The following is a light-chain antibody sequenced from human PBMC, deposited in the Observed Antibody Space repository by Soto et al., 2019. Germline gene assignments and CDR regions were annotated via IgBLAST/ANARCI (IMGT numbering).Light chain of an antibody. CDR1: QSVASNY. V-gene: IGKV3-20*01. CDR3: HQYDSLPIT. J-gene: IGKJ4*01. Sequence: EVAFTQSPCTLSLSPSERSTLSCRTSQSVASNYLGWYQQKPGQAPRVLIFDASSRATGIPDRFSASGSGSDFTLTISRLEAEDFAVYYCHQYDSLPITFGGGTKVDIK. CDR2: DAS.